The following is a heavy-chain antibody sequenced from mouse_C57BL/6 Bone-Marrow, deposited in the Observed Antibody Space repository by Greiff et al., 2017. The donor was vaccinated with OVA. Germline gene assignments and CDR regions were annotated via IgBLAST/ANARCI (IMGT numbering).Heavy chain of an antibody. D-gene: IGHD2-2*01. Sequence: VKLQESGGGLVQPGESLKLSCESNEYEFPSHDMSWVRKTPEKRLELVAAINSDGGSTYYPDTMERRFIISRDNTKKTLYLQMSSLRSEDTALYYCARQDLLWLRLWFAYWGQGTLVTVSA. V-gene: IGHV5-2*01. J-gene: IGHJ3*01. CDR3: ARQDLLWLRLWFAY. CDR1: EYEFPSHD. CDR2: INSDGGST.